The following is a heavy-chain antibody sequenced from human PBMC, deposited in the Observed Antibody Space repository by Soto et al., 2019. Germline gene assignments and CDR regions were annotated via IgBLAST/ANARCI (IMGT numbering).Heavy chain of an antibody. CDR1: GFTFSSYA. CDR3: AKDKPHSSSWYPPLNP. CDR2: ISGSGGST. V-gene: IGHV3-23*01. J-gene: IGHJ5*02. Sequence: GGSLRLSCAASGFTFSSYAMSWVRQAPGKGLEWVSAISGSGGSTYYADSVKGRFTISRDNSKNTLYLQMNSLRAEDTAVYYCAKDKPHSSSWYPPLNPWGQGTLVTVSS. D-gene: IGHD6-13*01.